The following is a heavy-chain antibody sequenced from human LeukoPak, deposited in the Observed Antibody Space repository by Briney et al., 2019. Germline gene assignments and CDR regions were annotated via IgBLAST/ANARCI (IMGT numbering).Heavy chain of an antibody. D-gene: IGHD6-19*01. CDR3: ARDKLSSGWSFDY. CDR1: GFTFSSYS. V-gene: IGHV3-21*01. CDR2: ISSSSSYI. Sequence: PGGSLRLSCAASGFTFSSYSMNWVRQAPGKGLEWVSSISSSSSYIYYADSAKGRFTISRDNAKNSLYLQMNSLRAEDTAVYYCARDKLSSGWSFDYWGQGTLVTVSS. J-gene: IGHJ4*02.